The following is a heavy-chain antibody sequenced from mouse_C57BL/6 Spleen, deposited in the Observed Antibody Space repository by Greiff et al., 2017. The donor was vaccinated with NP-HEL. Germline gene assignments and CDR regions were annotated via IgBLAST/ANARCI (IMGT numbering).Heavy chain of an antibody. CDR2: FYPGDGDT. V-gene: IGHV1-80*01. CDR3: ARKRPYYSTYYARDY. J-gene: IGHJ4*01. D-gene: IGHD2-5*01. CDR1: GYAFSSYW. Sequence: QVQLQQSGAELVKPGASVKISCKASGYAFSSYWLNWVKQRPGKGLEWIGQFYPGDGDTNYNGKFKGQATLTADKSSSTAYRQLSSLTSEDSAVYFCARKRPYYSTYYARDYWGQGTSVTVSS.